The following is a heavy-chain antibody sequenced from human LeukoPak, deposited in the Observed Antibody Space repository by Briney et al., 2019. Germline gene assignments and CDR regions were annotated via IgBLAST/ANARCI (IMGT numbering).Heavy chain of an antibody. Sequence: GGSLRLSCSGSGVTFSRDWMHWVRQPPGEGLVWVARSNEDGSFTGYADSVQGRFTISRDNAKNTLYLQMNSLRAEDTAGYYCATFGAFCLNSYWGQGILVTVSS. CDR3: ATFGAFCLNSY. D-gene: IGHD3-16*01. V-gene: IGHV3-74*01. CDR1: GVTFSRDW. J-gene: IGHJ4*02. CDR2: SNEDGSFT.